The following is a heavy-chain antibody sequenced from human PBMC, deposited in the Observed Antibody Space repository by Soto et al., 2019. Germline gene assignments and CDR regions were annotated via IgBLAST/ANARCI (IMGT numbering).Heavy chain of an antibody. Sequence: GASVKVSCKASGYTFTSYGISWVRQAPGQGLEWMGWISAYNGNTNYAQKLQGRVTMTTDTSTSTAYMELRSLRSDDTAVYYCARGSPIITIFGVPLSRDYYYGMDVWGQGTTVTVSS. CDR3: ARGSPIITIFGVPLSRDYYYGMDV. CDR1: GYTFTSYG. V-gene: IGHV1-18*01. J-gene: IGHJ6*02. CDR2: ISAYNGNT. D-gene: IGHD3-3*01.